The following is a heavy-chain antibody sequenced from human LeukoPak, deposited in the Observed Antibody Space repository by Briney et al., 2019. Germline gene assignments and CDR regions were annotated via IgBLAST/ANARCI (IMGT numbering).Heavy chain of an antibody. V-gene: IGHV3-21*01. Sequence: PGGSLRLSCAASGFTFSSYSMNWVRQAPGKGLELVSSISSSSSYIYYADSVKARFTISRDNAKNSLYLQMNSRRADDTAVYYCARYFDRSDAFDIWVQGKMVTVSS. CDR2: ISSSSSYI. CDR3: ARYFDRSDAFDI. J-gene: IGHJ3*02. CDR1: GFTFSSYS. D-gene: IGHD3-9*01.